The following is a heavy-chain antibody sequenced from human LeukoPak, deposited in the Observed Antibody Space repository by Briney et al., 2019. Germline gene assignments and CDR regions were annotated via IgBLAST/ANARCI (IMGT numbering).Heavy chain of an antibody. CDR1: GFTFSSYA. V-gene: IGHV3-23*01. CDR3: AKQIAARPKYYFDY. Sequence: GGSLRLSCAASGFTFSSYAMSWVRQAPGKGLEWISAISGSGGSTYYADSVKGRFTISRDNSKNTLYLQMNSLRAEDTAVYYCAKQIAARPKYYFDYWGQGTLVTVSS. D-gene: IGHD6-6*01. J-gene: IGHJ4*02. CDR2: ISGSGGST.